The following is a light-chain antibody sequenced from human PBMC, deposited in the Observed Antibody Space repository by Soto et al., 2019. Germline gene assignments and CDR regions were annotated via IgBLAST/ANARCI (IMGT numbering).Light chain of an antibody. J-gene: IGLJ3*02. CDR1: SGHSSYD. V-gene: IGLV4-69*01. CDR2: LNSDGSH. Sequence: QPVLTQSPSASASLGASVKLTCTLSSGHSSYDIAWHQQQPEKGPRYLMKLNSDGSHNKGDGIPDRFSGSSSGAERYLTISSLQSEDEADYYCQTWGAGIRVFGGGTKLTVL. CDR3: QTWGAGIRV.